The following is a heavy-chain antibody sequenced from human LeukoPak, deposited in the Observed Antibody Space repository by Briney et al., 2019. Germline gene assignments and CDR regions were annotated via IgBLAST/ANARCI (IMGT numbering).Heavy chain of an antibody. CDR3: ARGTWIFTYNWFDP. CDR1: GGSFSGYY. D-gene: IGHD3-3*01. Sequence: SETLSLTCAVYGGSFSGYYWSWIRQPPGKGLEWIGEINHSGSTNYNPSLKSRVTISVDTSKNQFSLKLSSVTAADTAVYYCARGTWIFTYNWFDPWGQGTLVTVSS. J-gene: IGHJ5*02. CDR2: INHSGST. V-gene: IGHV4-34*01.